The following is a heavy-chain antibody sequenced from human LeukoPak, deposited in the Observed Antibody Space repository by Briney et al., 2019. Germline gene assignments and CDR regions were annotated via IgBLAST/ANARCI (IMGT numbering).Heavy chain of an antibody. CDR3: ARDLPKDGSGSYAYYYYYGMDV. Sequence: ASVKVSCKASGYTFTSYGISWVRQAPGQGLERMGWISAYNGNTNYAQKLQGRVTMTTDTSTSTAYMELRSLRSDDTAVYYCARDLPKDGSGSYAYYYYYGMDVWGQGTTVTVSS. CDR2: ISAYNGNT. D-gene: IGHD3-10*01. V-gene: IGHV1-18*01. J-gene: IGHJ6*02. CDR1: GYTFTSYG.